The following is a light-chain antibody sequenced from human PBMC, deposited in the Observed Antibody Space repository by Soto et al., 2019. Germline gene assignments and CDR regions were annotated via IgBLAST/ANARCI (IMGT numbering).Light chain of an antibody. V-gene: IGLV2-14*01. CDR3: SSHTSSGTRV. J-gene: IGLJ2*01. Sequence: QSALTQPASVSGSPGQSIAISCTGTTSDVGGYNYVSWYQQHPGKAPKLMIYDVSNRPSGVSNRFSGSKSGNTASLTISGLQAEDEADYYCSSHTSSGTRVFGGGTQLTV. CDR1: TSDVGGYNY. CDR2: DVS.